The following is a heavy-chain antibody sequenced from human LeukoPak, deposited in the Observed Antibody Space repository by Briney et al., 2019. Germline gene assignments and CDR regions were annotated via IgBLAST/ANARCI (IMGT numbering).Heavy chain of an antibody. CDR1: GGSISSYY. CDR2: LYTSGST. Sequence: PSEALSLTCTVSGGSISSYYWSWIRQPAGKGLEWIGRLYTSGSTNYNPSLKSRVTMSVDTSKNQFSLKLTSITAADTAVYYCARGGSSGYYYGWGQGTLVTVSS. CDR3: ARGGSSGYYYG. D-gene: IGHD3-22*01. J-gene: IGHJ4*02. V-gene: IGHV4-4*07.